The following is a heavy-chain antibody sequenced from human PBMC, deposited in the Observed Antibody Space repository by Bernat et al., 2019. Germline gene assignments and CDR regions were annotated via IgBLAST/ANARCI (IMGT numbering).Heavy chain of an antibody. CDR2: IYYSGST. CDR3: ARDLRPYYYGSGSYGIDP. D-gene: IGHD3-10*01. J-gene: IGHJ5*02. CDR1: GGSISSSSYY. Sequence: QLQLQESGPGLVKPSETLSLTCTVSGGSISSSSYYWGWIRQPPGKGLEWIGSIYYSGSTYYNPSLKSRVTISVDTSKNQFSLKLSSVTAADTAVYYCARDLRPYYYGSGSYGIDPWGQGTLVTVSS. V-gene: IGHV4-39*07.